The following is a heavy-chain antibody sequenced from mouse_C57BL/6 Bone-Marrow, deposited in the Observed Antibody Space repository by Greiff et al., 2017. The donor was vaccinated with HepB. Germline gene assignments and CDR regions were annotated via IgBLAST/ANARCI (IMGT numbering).Heavy chain of an antibody. V-gene: IGHV6-3*01. CDR1: GFTFSNYW. D-gene: IGHD1-1*01. Sequence: EVMLVESGGGLVQPGGSMKLSCVASGFTFSNYWMNWVRQSPEKGLEWVAQIRLKSDNYATHYAESVKGRFTISRDDSKSSVYLQMNNLRAEDTGIYYCTGLTTVVGFDYWGQGTTLTVSS. CDR2: IRLKSDNYAT. J-gene: IGHJ2*01. CDR3: TGLTTVVGFDY.